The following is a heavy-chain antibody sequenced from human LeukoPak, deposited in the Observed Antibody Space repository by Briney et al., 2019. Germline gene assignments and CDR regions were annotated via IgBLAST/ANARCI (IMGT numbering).Heavy chain of an antibody. J-gene: IGHJ3*02. V-gene: IGHV3-23*01. CDR2: ISGSGGST. D-gene: IGHD1-26*01. CDR3: AKDPALIVGATDDAFDI. CDR1: GFTFSSYA. Sequence: GGSLRLSCAASGFTFSSYAMSWVRQAPGRGLEWVSAISGSGGSTYYADSVKGRFTISRDNSKNTLYLQMNSLRAEDTAVYYCAKDPALIVGATDDAFDIWGQGTMVTVSS.